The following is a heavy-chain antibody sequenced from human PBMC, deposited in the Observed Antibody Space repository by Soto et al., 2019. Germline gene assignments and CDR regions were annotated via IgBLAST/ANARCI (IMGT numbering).Heavy chain of an antibody. CDR3: ARDQSFDRSYYYGMDV. CDR2: ISPFNGNT. V-gene: IGHV1-18*01. Sequence: QVQLVQSGAEVKKPGASVKVSCKSSGYPFTHYGITWVRQAPGQGPEWMGWISPFNGNTNYGQTLQGRVTLTTDTSTSTVYMELRSLRSDDTSVYYCARDQSFDRSYYYGMDVWGQGTTVTVSS. J-gene: IGHJ6*02. CDR1: GYPFTHYG. D-gene: IGHD3-10*01.